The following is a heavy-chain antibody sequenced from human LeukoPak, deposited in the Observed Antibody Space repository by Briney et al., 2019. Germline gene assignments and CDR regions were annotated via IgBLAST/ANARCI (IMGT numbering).Heavy chain of an antibody. CDR2: IKQDGSEK. CDR1: GFTFSSYW. J-gene: IGHJ5*02. CDR3: ARGYYGVPIWFDP. D-gene: IGHD3-10*01. V-gene: IGHV3-7*01. Sequence: PGGSLRLSCAASGFTFSSYWMSWVRQAPGKGLEWVANIKQDGSEKYYVDSVKGRFTISRDNAKNSLYLQMNSLRAEDTAVYYCARGYYGVPIWFDPWGQGTLVTVSS.